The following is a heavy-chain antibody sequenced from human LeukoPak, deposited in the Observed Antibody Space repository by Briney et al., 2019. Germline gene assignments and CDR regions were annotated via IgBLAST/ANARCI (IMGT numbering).Heavy chain of an antibody. V-gene: IGHV4-59*11. D-gene: IGHD2-15*01. Sequence: PSETPSLTCTVSGGSISSHYWSWIRQPPGKGLEWIGYIYYSGSTNYNPSLKSRVTISVDTSKNQFSLKLSSVTAADTAVYYCARDLGYCSGGSCYSWYFDLWGRGTLVTVSS. CDR2: IYYSGST. CDR1: GGSISSHY. CDR3: ARDLGYCSGGSCYSWYFDL. J-gene: IGHJ2*01.